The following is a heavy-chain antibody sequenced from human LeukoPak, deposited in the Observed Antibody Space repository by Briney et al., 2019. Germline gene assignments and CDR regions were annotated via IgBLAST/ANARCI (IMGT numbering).Heavy chain of an antibody. V-gene: IGHV3-30*03. J-gene: IGHJ5*02. CDR2: IAYHGNTE. CDR1: GFTISSHG. CDR3: ARAGRDYGDYHWFDP. Sequence: GTSLRLSCAVSGFTISSHGMHWVRQAPGKGPEWVAMIAYHGNTEYYGDSVKGRFTISRDNSKNTLYLQMDSLRAEDTAVYYCARAGRDYGDYHWFDPWGQGTLVTVSS. D-gene: IGHD4-17*01.